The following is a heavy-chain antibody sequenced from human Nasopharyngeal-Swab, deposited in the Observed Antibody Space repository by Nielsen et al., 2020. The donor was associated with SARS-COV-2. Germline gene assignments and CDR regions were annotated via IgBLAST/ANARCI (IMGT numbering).Heavy chain of an antibody. CDR3: ARGGIPDY. J-gene: IGHJ4*02. CDR2: IHSDGNTR. V-gene: IGHV3-74*01. Sequence: GESLKISCAASGFPLRRHAMSWARQTPGKGLVWVSRIHSDGNTRTYADSVRGRFTISRDNAKNTLYQQMNSLRAEDTAMYYCARGGIPDYWGQGTLVTVSS. CDR1: GFPLRRHA. D-gene: IGHD1-1*01.